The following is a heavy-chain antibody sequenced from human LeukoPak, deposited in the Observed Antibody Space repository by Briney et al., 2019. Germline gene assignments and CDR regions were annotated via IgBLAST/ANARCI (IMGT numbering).Heavy chain of an antibody. J-gene: IGHJ5*02. V-gene: IGHV3-20*01. D-gene: IGHD2-2*02. Sequence: GGSLSLSCAASGFKFDDYGMSWVRQVPGKGLEWVSGINWNGGSRGYADCVKGRFTISRDNAKNSVYLQMNSLRSEDTAFYHCARDRCSSTSCYNTPNWFDPWGQGTLVTVSS. CDR2: INWNGGSR. CDR3: ARDRCSSTSCYNTPNWFDP. CDR1: GFKFDDYG.